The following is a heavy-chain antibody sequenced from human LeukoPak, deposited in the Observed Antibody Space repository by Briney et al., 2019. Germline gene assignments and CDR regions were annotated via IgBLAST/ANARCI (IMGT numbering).Heavy chain of an antibody. CDR2: IYYSGST. CDR1: GGSISSSSYY. CDR3: ARHKVRGVIIMTDDAFDI. D-gene: IGHD3-10*01. J-gene: IGHJ3*02. V-gene: IGHV4-61*05. Sequence: PSETLSLTCTVSGGSISSSSYYWSWIRQPPGKGLEWIGYIYYSGSTNYNPSLKSRVTISVDTSKNQFSLKLSSVTAADTAVYYCARHKVRGVIIMTDDAFDIWGQGTMVTVSS.